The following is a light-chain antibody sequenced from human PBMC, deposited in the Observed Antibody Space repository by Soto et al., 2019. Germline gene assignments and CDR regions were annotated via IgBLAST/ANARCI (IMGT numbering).Light chain of an antibody. J-gene: IGKJ1*01. V-gene: IGKV3-15*01. CDR3: QQYYIWPPWT. Sequence: VLTHSPGTLSLSPGERATLSCRASQSVSSNLAWYQQKPGQAPRLLIYGASTRATGIPARFSGSGSGTEFTLTISGLQSEDFAVYYCQQYYIWPPWTFGQGTKVDIK. CDR2: GAS. CDR1: QSVSSN.